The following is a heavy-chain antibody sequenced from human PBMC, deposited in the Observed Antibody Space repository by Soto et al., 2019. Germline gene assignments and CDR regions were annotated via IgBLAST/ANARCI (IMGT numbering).Heavy chain of an antibody. CDR3: ARNSLFGNWTSNSCPNWFDP. J-gene: IGHJ5*02. V-gene: IGHV1-69*06. Sequence: QVQLVQSGAELREPGSSVKVSCKASGGTFITYAISWVRQAPGQGLEWIGVIIPFFGTTDYAQKFQGRVTITADTSTSTVYMEWSSLGSEDSAIYYCARNSLFGNWTSNSCPNWFDPWGQGTLVTVSS. D-gene: IGHD2-2*03. CDR2: IIPFFGTT. CDR1: GGTFITYA.